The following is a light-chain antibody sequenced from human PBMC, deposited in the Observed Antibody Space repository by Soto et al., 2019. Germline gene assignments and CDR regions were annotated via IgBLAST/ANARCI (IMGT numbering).Light chain of an antibody. V-gene: IGKV1-17*03. Sequence: DIQMTQSPSAMSASVGDRVTITCRASQDINNYLAWFQQKPGKVPERLIYAASNLPSGVPSRFAGSGSGTEFTLTISGLQPEDLATYYCLQHNSYPYTFGQGTKLEIK. CDR1: QDINNY. CDR2: AAS. J-gene: IGKJ2*01. CDR3: LQHNSYPYT.